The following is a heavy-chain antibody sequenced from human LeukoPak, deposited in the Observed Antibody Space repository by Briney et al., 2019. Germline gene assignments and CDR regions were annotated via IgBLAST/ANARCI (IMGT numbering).Heavy chain of an antibody. CDR3: ARAWVNAMGYDSIDWYFDL. D-gene: IGHD5-12*01. Sequence: PSETLSLTCAVYGGSFSGYYWSWIRQPPGKGLEWIGEINHSGSTNYNPSLKSRVTISVDTSKNQFSLKLSSVTAADTAVYYCARAWVNAMGYDSIDWYFDLWGRGTLVTVSS. V-gene: IGHV4-34*01. J-gene: IGHJ2*01. CDR2: INHSGST. CDR1: GGSFSGYY.